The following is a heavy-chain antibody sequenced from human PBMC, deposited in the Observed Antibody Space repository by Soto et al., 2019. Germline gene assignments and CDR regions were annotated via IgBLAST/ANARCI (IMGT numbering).Heavy chain of an antibody. J-gene: IGHJ4*02. CDR1: GVSISSGGYS. CDR2: IYHSGST. Sequence: SETLSLTCAVSGVSISSGGYSWSWIRQPPGKGLEWIGYIYHSGSTYYNPSLKSRVTISVDRSKNQFSLKLSSVTAADTAVYYCARTTIFGVHTPYYFDYWGQGTLVTVSS. CDR3: ARTTIFGVHTPYYFDY. D-gene: IGHD3-3*01. V-gene: IGHV4-30-2*01.